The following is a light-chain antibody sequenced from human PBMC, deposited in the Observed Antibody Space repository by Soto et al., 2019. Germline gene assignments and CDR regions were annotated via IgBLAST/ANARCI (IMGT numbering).Light chain of an antibody. J-gene: IGLJ1*01. Sequence: QSVLTQAPSASGTPGQRVTISCSGSSSNIGTSSVSWYQQLPGTAPKLLIYWDSQRPSGVPDRFSGSKSGTSGSLAITGLQSEDEADYYCASWDDSLKGFVFGTGTKVTVL. V-gene: IGLV1-44*01. CDR2: WDS. CDR1: SSNIGTSS. CDR3: ASWDDSLKGFV.